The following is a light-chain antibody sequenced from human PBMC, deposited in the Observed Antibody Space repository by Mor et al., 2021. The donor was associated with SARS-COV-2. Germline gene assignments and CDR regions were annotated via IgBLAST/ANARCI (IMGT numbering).Light chain of an antibody. CDR2: KDS. Sequence: GQAPVGVRYKDSERPSGIPERFSGSSSGTTVTLTISGVQAEDEADYFCQSADNSGTFVFGPGTKVIVL. J-gene: IGLJ1*01. CDR3: QSADNSGTFV. V-gene: IGLV3-25*03.